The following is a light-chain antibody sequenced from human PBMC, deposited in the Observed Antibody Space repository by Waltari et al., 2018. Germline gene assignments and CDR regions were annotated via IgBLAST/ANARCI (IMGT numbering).Light chain of an antibody. CDR1: QSIVSW. CDR2: KAS. CDR3: QQYFSGCT. J-gene: IGKJ2*02. V-gene: IGKV1-5*03. Sequence: DIQMTQSPSPLSASVGDRVTITCRASQSIVSWVAWYQQKPGKAPKLLIDKASSLQSGVPSTFSCSGSGTDFTLTISSLQPYDFATYYCQQYFSGCTFGQGTNLEIK.